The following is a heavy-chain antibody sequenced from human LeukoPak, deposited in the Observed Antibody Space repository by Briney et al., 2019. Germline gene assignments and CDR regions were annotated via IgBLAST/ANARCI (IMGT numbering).Heavy chain of an antibody. CDR3: ARSKYSSSWYFSVDY. J-gene: IGHJ4*02. Sequence: GGSLRLSCAASGFSFSETWMHWVRQVPGRGLIWVSRIRGEGSDARYAESVKGRFTISRDNAENTLYLQMNSLRAEDTAVYYCARSKYSSSWYFSVDYWGQGTLVTVSS. CDR2: IRGEGSDA. D-gene: IGHD6-13*01. V-gene: IGHV3-74*01. CDR1: GFSFSETW.